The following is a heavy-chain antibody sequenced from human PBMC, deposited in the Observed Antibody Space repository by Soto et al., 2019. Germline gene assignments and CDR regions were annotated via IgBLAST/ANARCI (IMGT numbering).Heavy chain of an antibody. Sequence: SETLSLTCTVSGGSISSSNYYWGWIRQPPGKGLEWIASIYYTGSPYNNPSLRSRVTMSVDTSQNQFSLKLTSVTAAGTAVYYCARLLHDSSGYYYFDYWGQGTLVTVSS. D-gene: IGHD3-22*01. J-gene: IGHJ4*02. CDR1: GGSISSSNYY. CDR3: ARLLHDSSGYYYFDY. V-gene: IGHV4-39*01. CDR2: IYYTGSP.